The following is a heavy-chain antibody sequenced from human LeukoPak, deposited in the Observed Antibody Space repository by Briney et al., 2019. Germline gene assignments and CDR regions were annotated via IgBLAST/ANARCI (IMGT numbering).Heavy chain of an antibody. D-gene: IGHD3-22*01. CDR3: ALGMYSSARRFDY. CDR1: GYSFTRYW. J-gene: IGHJ4*02. V-gene: IGHV5-51*01. Sequence: GESLKISCEGSGYSFTRYWIGWVRQMPGKGLEWMGIIYPGDSDTRYTPSLQGQVTISADKSISTAYLQWSSLKASDTAMYFCALGMYSSARRFDYWGQGTLVTVSS. CDR2: IYPGDSDT.